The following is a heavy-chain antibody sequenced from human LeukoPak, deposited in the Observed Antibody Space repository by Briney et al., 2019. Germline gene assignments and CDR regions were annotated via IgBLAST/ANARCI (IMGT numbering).Heavy chain of an antibody. CDR2: ISSSGST. CDR3: ARVGRGDHTWGSYYCDH. Sequence: SETLSLTCTVSGDSFSSYHWSWLRQPPGKGLEWIGYISSSGSTSYNPSLETRLTISVDTSRNQFSLKLSSVTAADTAVYYCARVGRGDHTWGSYYCDHWGQGTLVSVSS. J-gene: IGHJ4*02. V-gene: IGHV4-59*01. D-gene: IGHD3-16*01. CDR1: GDSFSSYH.